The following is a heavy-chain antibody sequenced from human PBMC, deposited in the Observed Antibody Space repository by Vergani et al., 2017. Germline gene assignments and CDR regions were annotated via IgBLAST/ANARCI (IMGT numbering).Heavy chain of an antibody. CDR2: VYISRPT. V-gene: IGHV4-61*02. Sequence: QVQLQESGPGLVKPSQTLSLTCNVSGVSISNSSYYWSWIRQPAGKGLEWLGRVYISRPTNYNPSLKNRVIMSVDTSKNQFSLKPNSVSAADTAVYYCARSFFDYWSGYQGYYFDYWGQGILVTVSS. D-gene: IGHD3-3*01. CDR1: GVSISNSSYY. J-gene: IGHJ4*01. CDR3: ARSFFDYWSGYQGYYFDY.